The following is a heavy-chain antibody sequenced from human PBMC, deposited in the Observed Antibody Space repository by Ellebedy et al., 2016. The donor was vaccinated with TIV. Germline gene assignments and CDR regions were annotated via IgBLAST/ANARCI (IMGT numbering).Heavy chain of an antibody. CDR2: ISWNSGSI. CDR1: GFTFDDYA. V-gene: IGHV3-9*01. J-gene: IGHJ6*02. Sequence: GGSLRLXXAASGFTFDDYAMHWVRQAPGKGLEWVSGISWNSGSIGYADSVKGRFTISRDNAKNSLYLQMNSLRAEDTALYYCAKDFGSIYYYYYYGMDVWGQGTTVTVSS. D-gene: IGHD2-21*01. CDR3: AKDFGSIYYYYYYGMDV.